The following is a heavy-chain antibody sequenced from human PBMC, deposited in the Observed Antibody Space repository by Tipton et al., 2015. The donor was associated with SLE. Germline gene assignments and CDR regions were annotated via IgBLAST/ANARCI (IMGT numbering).Heavy chain of an antibody. CDR3: ARGPMTTPRGYFDY. Sequence: SLRLSWAASGFIFDDYAMHWVRQAPGKGLEWVSGISGSGGSTYYADSVKGRFTISRDNSKNTLYLQMNSLRAEDTAVYYCARGPMTTPRGYFDYWGQGTLVTVSS. V-gene: IGHV3-23*01. CDR1: GFIFDDYA. J-gene: IGHJ4*02. D-gene: IGHD4-11*01. CDR2: ISGSGGST.